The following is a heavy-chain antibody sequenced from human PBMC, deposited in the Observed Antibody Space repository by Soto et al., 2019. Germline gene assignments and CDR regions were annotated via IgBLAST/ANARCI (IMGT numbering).Heavy chain of an antibody. CDR1: GGSISSGDYY. CDR2: IYYSGST. J-gene: IGHJ5*02. CDR3: ASPKIAFYNWFDP. Sequence: PSETLSLTCTVSGGSISSGDYYWSWIRQPPGKGLEWIGYIYYSGSTYYNPSLKSRVTISVDTSRNQFSLKLSSVTAADTAVYYCASPKIAFYNWFDPWGQGTLVTVSS. D-gene: IGHD3-3*02. V-gene: IGHV4-30-4*01.